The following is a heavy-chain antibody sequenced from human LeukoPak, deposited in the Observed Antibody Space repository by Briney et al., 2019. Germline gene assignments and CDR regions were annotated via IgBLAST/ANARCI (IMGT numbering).Heavy chain of an antibody. D-gene: IGHD4-17*01. CDR1: GFTFSNAW. CDR3: TTDRTTVTTWDYYYYGMDV. V-gene: IGHV3-15*01. J-gene: IGHJ6*02. CDR2: IKSKTDGGTT. Sequence: GGSLRLSCAASGFTFSNAWMSWVRQAPGKGLEWVGRIKSKTDGGTTDYAAPVKGRFTISRDDSKNTLYLQMNSLKTEDTAVYYCTTDRTTVTTWDYYYYGMDVWGQGTTVTVSS.